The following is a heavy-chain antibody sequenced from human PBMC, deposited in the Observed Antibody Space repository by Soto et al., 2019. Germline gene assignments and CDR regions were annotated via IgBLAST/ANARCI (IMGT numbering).Heavy chain of an antibody. CDR2: IKSKTDGGTT. J-gene: IGHJ6*04. CDR1: GFTFSNAW. Sequence: GGSLRLSCAASGFTFSNAWMSWVRQAPGKGLEWVGRIKSKTDGGTTDYAAPVKGRFTISRDDSKNTLYLQMNSLKTEDTAVYYCTTDIMDIVVVPAAKELVDVWGKGTTVTVSS. D-gene: IGHD2-2*03. V-gene: IGHV3-15*01. CDR3: TTDIMDIVVVPAAKELVDV.